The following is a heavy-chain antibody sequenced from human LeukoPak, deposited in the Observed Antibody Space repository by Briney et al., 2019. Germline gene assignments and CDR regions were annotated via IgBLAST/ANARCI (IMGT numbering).Heavy chain of an antibody. CDR2: ISSSSSYI. CDR3: ARDRPRVVGADYYYYGMDV. Sequence: GGSLRLSCAASGFTFSSYSMNWVRQAQGKGLEWVSSISSSSSYIYYADSVKGRFTISRDNAKNSLYLQMNSLRAEDTAVYYCARDRPRVVGADYYYYGMDVWGQGTTVTVSS. CDR1: GFTFSSYS. V-gene: IGHV3-21*01. D-gene: IGHD1-26*01. J-gene: IGHJ6*02.